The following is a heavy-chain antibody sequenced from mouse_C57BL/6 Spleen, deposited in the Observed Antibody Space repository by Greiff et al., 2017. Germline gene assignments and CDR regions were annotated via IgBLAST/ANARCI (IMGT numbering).Heavy chain of an antibody. Sequence: QVQLKQSGPELVKPGASVKISCKASGYSFTSYYIHWVKQRPGQGLEWIGWIYPGSGNTKYNEKFKGKATLTADTSSSTAYMQLSSLTSEDSAVYYCARGVVATREYYFDYWGQGTTLTVSS. V-gene: IGHV1-66*01. CDR1: GYSFTSYY. D-gene: IGHD1-1*01. J-gene: IGHJ2*01. CDR3: ARGVVATREYYFDY. CDR2: IYPGSGNT.